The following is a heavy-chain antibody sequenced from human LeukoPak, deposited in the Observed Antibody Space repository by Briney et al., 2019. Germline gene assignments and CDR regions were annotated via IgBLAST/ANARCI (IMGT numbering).Heavy chain of an antibody. Sequence: ASVKVSCKASGYTFTSYGISWVRQAPGQGLEWMGWISAYNGNTNYAQKLQGRVTMTTDTSTSTAYMELRSLRSDDTAVYYCARVNYDILTGYYTEPDYWGQGTLVTVSS. CDR2: ISAYNGNT. CDR1: GYTFTSYG. D-gene: IGHD3-9*01. V-gene: IGHV1-18*01. J-gene: IGHJ4*02. CDR3: ARVNYDILTGYYTEPDY.